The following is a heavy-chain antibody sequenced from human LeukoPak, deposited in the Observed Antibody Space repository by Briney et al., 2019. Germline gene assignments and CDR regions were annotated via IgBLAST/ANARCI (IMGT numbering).Heavy chain of an antibody. J-gene: IGHJ4*02. V-gene: IGHV4-59*08. D-gene: IGHD3-22*01. CDR2: IYYSGIT. CDR1: GGSISSDY. Sequence: SETLSLTCTVSGGSISSDYWIWIRQPPGKGLEWMGYIYYSGITNYNPSLKSRVTISEDTSKNQFSLKLSSVTAADTAVYYCARLHYDSSGYYYFDYWGQGTLVTVSS. CDR3: ARLHYDSSGYYYFDY.